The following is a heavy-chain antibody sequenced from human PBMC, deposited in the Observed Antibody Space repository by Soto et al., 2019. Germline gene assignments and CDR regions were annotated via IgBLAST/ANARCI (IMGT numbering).Heavy chain of an antibody. V-gene: IGHV1-69*01. Sequence: QVQLVQSGAEVQKPGSSVKVSCKASGGTFGSYAISWVRQAPGQGLEWMGGIIPIPGTANYAQKFQGRVTIAADESTSTAYMDLSSPRSQDTAVYYCARSHGSSTSLEIYYYYYYAMDVWGQGTTVTVSS. D-gene: IGHD2-2*01. CDR3: ARSHGSSTSLEIYYYYYYAMDV. CDR2: IIPIPGTA. J-gene: IGHJ6*02. CDR1: GGTFGSYA.